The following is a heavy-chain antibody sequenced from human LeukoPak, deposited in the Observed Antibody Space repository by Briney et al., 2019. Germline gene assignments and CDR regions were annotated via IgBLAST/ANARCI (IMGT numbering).Heavy chain of an antibody. V-gene: IGHV4-4*07. D-gene: IGHD3-22*01. J-gene: IGHJ4*02. CDR1: GGSISSYY. Sequence: NPSETLSLTCTVSGGSISSYYWSWIRQPAGKGLEWIGRIYPSGSTNYNPSLKSRVTMSVDTSKNQFSLKLSSVTAADTAVYYCARAGYYYDSSGYYSFHYWGQGTLVTVSS. CDR2: IYPSGST. CDR3: ARAGYYYDSSGYYSFHY.